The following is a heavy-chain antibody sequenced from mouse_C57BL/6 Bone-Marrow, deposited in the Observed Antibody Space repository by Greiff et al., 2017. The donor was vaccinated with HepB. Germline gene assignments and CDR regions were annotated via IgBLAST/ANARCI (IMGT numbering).Heavy chain of an antibody. CDR1: GYTFTSYG. CDR2: IYPRSGNT. D-gene: IGHD1-1*01. Sequence: VKLQQSGAELARPGASVKLSCKASGYTFTSYGISWVKQRTGQGLEWIGEIYPRSGNTYYNEKFKGKATLTADKSSSTAYMELRSLTSEDSAVYFSAREPYYYGNYFDYWGQGTTLTVSS. V-gene: IGHV1-81*01. J-gene: IGHJ2*01. CDR3: AREPYYYGNYFDY.